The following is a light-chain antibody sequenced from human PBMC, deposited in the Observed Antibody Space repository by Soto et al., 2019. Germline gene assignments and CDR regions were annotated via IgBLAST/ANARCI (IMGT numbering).Light chain of an antibody. J-gene: IGKJ4*01. CDR1: QDVSNY. CDR2: DAS. V-gene: IGKV1-33*01. CDR3: QQYHNLLLT. Sequence: DIQMTQSPSSLSASVGDRVTITCQARQDVSNYLNWYQQKPGKPPKLLIYDASNLEAGVPSMFSGNGSGTDFTFTISSLQPEDIATYYCQQYHNLLLTFGGGTKVEI.